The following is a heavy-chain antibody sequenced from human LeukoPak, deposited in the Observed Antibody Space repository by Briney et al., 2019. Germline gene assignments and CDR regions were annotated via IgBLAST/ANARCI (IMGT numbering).Heavy chain of an antibody. CDR2: IKQDGSEK. V-gene: IGHV3-7*03. CDR3: ARGGYDILTGYYTDFDY. D-gene: IGHD3-9*01. Sequence: GGSLRLSCAASGFTFSNYWMSWVRQAPGKGLEWVANIKQDGSEKCYVDSVKGRFTISRDNAKNSLYLQMNSLRAEDTALYYCARGGYDILTGYYTDFDYWGQGTLVTVSS. J-gene: IGHJ4*02. CDR1: GFTFSNYW.